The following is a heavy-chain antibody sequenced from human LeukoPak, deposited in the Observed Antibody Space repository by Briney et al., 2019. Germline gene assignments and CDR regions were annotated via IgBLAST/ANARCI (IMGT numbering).Heavy chain of an antibody. CDR3: ARHSSWIAVASGPYFDY. CDR2: IFYSGST. D-gene: IGHD6-19*01. CDR1: DAPISIGSYS. Sequence: PSETLSLTRTVSDAPISIGSYSWGWIRQPPGKGLEWIGSIFYSGSTYYNPSLKSRVTISVDTSKNQFSLKLSSVTAADTAVYYCARHSSWIAVASGPYFDYWGQGTLVTVSS. J-gene: IGHJ4*02. V-gene: IGHV4-39*01.